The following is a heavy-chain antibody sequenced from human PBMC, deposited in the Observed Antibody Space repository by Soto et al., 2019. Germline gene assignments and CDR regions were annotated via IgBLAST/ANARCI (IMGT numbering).Heavy chain of an antibody. D-gene: IGHD4-4*01. Sequence: SETLSLTCTVSGGSISSYYWSWIRQPPGKGLEWIGYIYYSGSTNYNPSLKSRVTISVDTSKNQFSLKLSSVTAADTAVYYCARDRSRGFANSTVTTGGDYYYYGMDVWGQGTTVTVSS. CDR2: IYYSGST. V-gene: IGHV4-59*01. CDR1: GGSISSYY. CDR3: ARDRSRGFANSTVTTGGDYYYYGMDV. J-gene: IGHJ6*02.